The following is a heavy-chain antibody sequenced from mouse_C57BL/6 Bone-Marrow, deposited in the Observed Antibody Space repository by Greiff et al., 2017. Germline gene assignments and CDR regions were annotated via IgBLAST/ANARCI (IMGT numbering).Heavy chain of an antibody. V-gene: IGHV14-4*01. CDR2: IDPENGDT. CDR3: TTSHWYFDV. J-gene: IGHJ1*03. Sequence: VQLQQSGAELVRPGASVKLSCTASGFNIKDDYMHWVKQRPEKGLEWIGWIDPENGDTEYASKFQGKATITADTSSNTAYLQLSSLTSEDTAVYYCTTSHWYFDVWGTGTTVTVSS. CDR1: GFNIKDDY.